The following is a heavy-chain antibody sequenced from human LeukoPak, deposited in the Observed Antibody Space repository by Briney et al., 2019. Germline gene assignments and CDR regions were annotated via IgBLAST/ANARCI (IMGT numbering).Heavy chain of an antibody. J-gene: IGHJ4*02. CDR2: IYSGDST. D-gene: IGHD5-18*01. CDR3: ATDHYSYGYFDY. Sequence: PGRSLRLSCAASGFTVGSNYMSWVRQAPGKGLEWVSLIYSGDSTYYADSVKGRFTISRDNSKNTLYLQMNSLRAEDTAVYYCATDHYSYGYFDYWGQGTLVTVSS. V-gene: IGHV3-53*01. CDR1: GFTVGSNY.